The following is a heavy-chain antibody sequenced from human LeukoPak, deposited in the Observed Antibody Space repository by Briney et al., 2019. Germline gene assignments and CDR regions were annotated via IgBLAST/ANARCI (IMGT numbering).Heavy chain of an antibody. Sequence: PSETLSLTCAVSGGSISSSSSVCWTWVRQPPGEGLEWIGEINHSGSTNYNPSLKSRVTISVDTSKNQFSLKLSSVTAADTAVYYCARGRPGYCSSTSCYMRSNWFDPWGQGTLVTVSS. V-gene: IGHV4-4*02. CDR1: GGSISSSSSVC. D-gene: IGHD2-2*02. CDR2: INHSGST. CDR3: ARGRPGYCSSTSCYMRSNWFDP. J-gene: IGHJ5*02.